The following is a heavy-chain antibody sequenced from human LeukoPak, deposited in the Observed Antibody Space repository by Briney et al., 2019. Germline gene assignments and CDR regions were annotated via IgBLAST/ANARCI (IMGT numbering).Heavy chain of an antibody. J-gene: IGHJ5*02. CDR1: GFTFDDYA. D-gene: IGHD2-2*01. V-gene: IGHV3-9*01. CDR3: AKSYHGFPEGNWFDP. Sequence: GGSLRLSCAASGFTFDDYAMHWVRQAPVKGLEWVSGISWNSGSIGYADSVKGRFTISRDNAKNSLYLQMNSLRAEDTALYYCAKSYHGFPEGNWFDPWGQGTLVTVSS. CDR2: ISWNSGSI.